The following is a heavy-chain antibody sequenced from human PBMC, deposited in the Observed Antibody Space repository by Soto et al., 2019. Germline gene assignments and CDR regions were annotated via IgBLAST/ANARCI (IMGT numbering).Heavy chain of an antibody. Sequence: PSQTLSLTCAISGDSVSSNNAAWNWIRQSPSRGLEWLGRTFYRSKWFNEYAVSVKSRITINPDTSKNQFSLQLNSVTPEDTAVYYCAEERSSPRRGKYYFDSWCQGTLVTVSS. J-gene: IGHJ4*02. D-gene: IGHD6-13*01. CDR1: GDSVSSNNAA. V-gene: IGHV6-1*01. CDR3: AEERSSPRRGKYYFDS. CDR2: TFYRSKWFN.